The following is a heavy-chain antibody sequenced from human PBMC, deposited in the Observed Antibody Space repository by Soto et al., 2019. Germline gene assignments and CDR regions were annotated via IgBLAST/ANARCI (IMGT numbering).Heavy chain of an antibody. Sequence: GASVKVSCKASGYTFIGYYSHWVRQAPGQGLEWVGRINPNSGSTVYAQKFQGRATMTRDMSTSTVFMDLSSLRSDDTAIYYCARDKQLGDNYYGMDVWGQGTTVTSP. CDR2: INPNSGST. CDR1: GYTFIGYY. V-gene: IGHV1-2*06. D-gene: IGHD6-6*01. J-gene: IGHJ6*02. CDR3: ARDKQLGDNYYGMDV.